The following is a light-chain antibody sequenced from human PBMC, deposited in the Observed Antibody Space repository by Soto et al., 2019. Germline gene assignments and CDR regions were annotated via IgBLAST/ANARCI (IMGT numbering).Light chain of an antibody. CDR1: QSVSSGY. J-gene: IGKJ4*01. CDR3: QQYGSSPLT. CDR2: GAS. Sequence: IVLTQSPGTLSLSPGERATLSCRASQSVSSGYLAWYQQKPGQAPRLLIYGASSRATGIPDRFSGSGSGTDFTLTISRLEPEDLAVYYCQQYGSSPLTFGGGTKVEIK. V-gene: IGKV3-20*01.